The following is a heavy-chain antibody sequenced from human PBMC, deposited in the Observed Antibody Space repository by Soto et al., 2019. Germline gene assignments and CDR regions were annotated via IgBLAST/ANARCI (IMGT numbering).Heavy chain of an antibody. CDR1: GGSFSGYY. CDR3: ERPEPTRYFDY. J-gene: IGHJ4*02. D-gene: IGHD5-12*01. CDR2: INHSGST. Sequence: SETLSLTCAVYGGSFSGYYWSWIRQPPGKGLEWIGEINHSGSTNYNPSLKSRVTISVDTSKNQFSLKLSSVTAADTAVYYCERPEPTRYFDYWCQGILVSVS. V-gene: IGHV4-34*01.